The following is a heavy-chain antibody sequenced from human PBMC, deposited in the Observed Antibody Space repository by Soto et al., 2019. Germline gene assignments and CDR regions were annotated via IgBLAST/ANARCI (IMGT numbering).Heavy chain of an antibody. V-gene: IGHV3-30*03. CDR3: TQLALHAFDI. CDR2: ISYDGSNK. J-gene: IGHJ3*02. Sequence: QVQLVESGGGVVQPGRSLRLSCAASGFTFSSYGMHWVRQAPGKGLEWVAVISYDGSNKYYADSVKGRFTISRDNSKNTLYLQMNSLRAEDTAVYYCTQLALHAFDIWGQGTMVTVSS. D-gene: IGHD2-2*01. CDR1: GFTFSSYG.